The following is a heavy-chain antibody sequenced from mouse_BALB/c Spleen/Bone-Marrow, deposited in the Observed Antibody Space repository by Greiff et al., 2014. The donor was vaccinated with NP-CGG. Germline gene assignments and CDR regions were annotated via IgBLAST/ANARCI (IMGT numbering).Heavy chain of an antibody. V-gene: IGHV1-80*01. CDR3: ARGVPMDY. J-gene: IGHJ4*01. Sequence: VQLVESGAELVRPGSSVKIYCKASGYAFSSYWMNWVKQRPGQGLEWIGQIYPGDGDTNYNGKFKGKATLTADKSSSTAYMQLSSLTSEDSAVYFCARGVPMDYWGQGTSVTVSS. CDR1: GYAFSSYW. CDR2: IYPGDGDT.